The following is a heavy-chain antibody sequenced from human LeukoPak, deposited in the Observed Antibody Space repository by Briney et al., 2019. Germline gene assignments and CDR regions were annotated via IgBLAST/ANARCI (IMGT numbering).Heavy chain of an antibody. CDR2: INHSGST. Sequence: SETLSLTCAVYGGSFSGYYWSWVRQPPGKGLEWLEEINHSGSTNYNPSLKSRVTISVDTSKNQFSLKLSCVTAADTAVYYWARGPPGVESVVAALSYCMDVWGKGTTVTVSS. CDR3: ARGPPGVESVVAALSYCMDV. J-gene: IGHJ6*04. D-gene: IGHD2-15*01. CDR1: GGSFSGYY. V-gene: IGHV4-34*01.